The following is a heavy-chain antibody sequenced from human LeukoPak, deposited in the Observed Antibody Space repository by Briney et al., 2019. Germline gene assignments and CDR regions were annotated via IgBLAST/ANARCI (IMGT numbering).Heavy chain of an antibody. CDR2: ISGRSSFI. CDR3: AREPTTVTTDASFDY. V-gene: IGHV3-21*01. Sequence: GGSLRLSCAASGFTSSDYSMNWVRQAPGKGLEWVSSISGRSSFIYYADSVKGRFTISRDNAKNSLYLQMNSLRAEDTAVYYCAREPTTVTTDASFDYWGQGTLVTVSS. CDR1: GFTSSDYS. J-gene: IGHJ4*02. D-gene: IGHD4-17*01.